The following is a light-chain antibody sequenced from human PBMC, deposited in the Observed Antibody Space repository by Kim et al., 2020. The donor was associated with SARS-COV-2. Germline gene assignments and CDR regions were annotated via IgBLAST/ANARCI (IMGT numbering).Light chain of an antibody. CDR2: GKN. J-gene: IGLJ3*02. CDR1: SLRSYD. CDR3: NSRDSSGNRV. V-gene: IGLV3-19*01. Sequence: VALGQTVRITCQGDSLRSYDASWYQQKPGQAPVLVIYGKNNRPSGIPHRFSGSSSGNTASLTITGAQAEDEADYYCNSRDSSGNRVFGGGTKLTVL.